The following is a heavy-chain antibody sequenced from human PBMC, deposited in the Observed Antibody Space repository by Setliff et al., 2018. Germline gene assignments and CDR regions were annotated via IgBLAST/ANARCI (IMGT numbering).Heavy chain of an antibody. CDR3: AGDPLTTNRRRAFDI. CDR2: IYYSGST. D-gene: IGHD4-17*01. CDR1: GGSISSGGYY. V-gene: IGHV4-31*03. J-gene: IGHJ3*02. Sequence: PSETLSLTCTVSGGSISSGGYYWSWIRQHPGKGLEWIGYIYYSGSTYYSLSLKSRVTISVDTSKNQFPLKLSSVTAADTAVYYCAGDPLTTNRRRAFDIWGQGTMVTVSS.